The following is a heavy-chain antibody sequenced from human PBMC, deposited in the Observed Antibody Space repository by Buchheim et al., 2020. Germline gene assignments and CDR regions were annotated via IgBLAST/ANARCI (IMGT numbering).Heavy chain of an antibody. CDR2: INSYWSST. D-gene: IGHD6-19*01. Sequence: EVQLVESGGGLVQPGGSLRLSCAASGFTFSSYWMHWVRQAPGKGLVWVSRINSYWSSTSYADSVKGRFTISRDNAKNPLSLQMNSLRAEDTAVYYCARGGYSSGWFGWFDPWGQGTL. CDR3: ARGGYSSGWFGWFDP. V-gene: IGHV3-74*01. CDR1: GFTFSSYW. J-gene: IGHJ5*02.